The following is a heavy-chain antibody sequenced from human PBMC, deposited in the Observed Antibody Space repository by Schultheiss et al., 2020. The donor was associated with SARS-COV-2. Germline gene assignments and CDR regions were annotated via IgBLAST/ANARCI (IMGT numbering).Heavy chain of an antibody. CDR1: GYSISSGYY. V-gene: IGHV4-38-2*01. Sequence: SETLSLTCAVSGYSISSGYYWGWIRQPPGKGLEWIGEINHSGSTNYNPSLKSRVTISVDTSKNQFSLKLSSVTAADTAVYYCARGYYDSSGYPNFDYWGQGTLVTVSS. CDR3: ARGYYDSSGYPNFDY. J-gene: IGHJ4*02. CDR2: INHSGST. D-gene: IGHD3-22*01.